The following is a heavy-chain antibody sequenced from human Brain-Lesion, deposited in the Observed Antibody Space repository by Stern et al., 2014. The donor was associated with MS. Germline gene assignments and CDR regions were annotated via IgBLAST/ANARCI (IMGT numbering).Heavy chain of an antibody. CDR3: AHRRPHYASWDNGDFDY. J-gene: IGHJ4*02. CDR2: LSWANDK. V-gene: IGHV2-5*02. D-gene: IGHD3-3*01. CDR1: GFSLSTDGVG. Sequence: QITLMESGPALVTPTQTLTLTCTFSGFSLSTDGVGVGWVRQPPGPALESIDLLSWANDKRYSPSLRSRHTITKDTSRNQGGLTMTNMDPVDTATYYCAHRRPHYASWDNGDFDYWGQGALVTVSA.